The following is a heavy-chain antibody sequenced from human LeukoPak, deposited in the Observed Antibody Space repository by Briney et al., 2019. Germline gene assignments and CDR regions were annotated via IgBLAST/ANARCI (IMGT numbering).Heavy chain of an antibody. J-gene: IGHJ5*02. Sequence: SGTLSLTCTVSGGSISSGGYYWSWIRQHPGKGLEWIGYIYYSGSTYYNPSLKSRVTISVDTSKNQFSLKLSSVTAADTAVYYCARVLAAAGISLYNWFDPWGQGTLVTVSS. CDR3: ARVLAAAGISLYNWFDP. D-gene: IGHD6-13*01. CDR1: GGSISSGGYY. CDR2: IYYSGST. V-gene: IGHV4-31*03.